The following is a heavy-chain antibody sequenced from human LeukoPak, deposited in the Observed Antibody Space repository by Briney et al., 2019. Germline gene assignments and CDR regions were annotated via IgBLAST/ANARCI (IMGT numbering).Heavy chain of an antibody. D-gene: IGHD3-22*01. J-gene: IGHJ4*02. V-gene: IGHV4-39*01. CDR3: ASGLYYYDSSGYFY. CDR1: GGSISSSSYY. Sequence: PSETLSLTCTVSGGSISSSSYYWGWIRQPPGKGLEWIGSIYYSGSTYYNPSLKSRVTISVDTSKNQFSLKLSSVTAAGTAVYYCASGLYYYDSSGYFYWGQGTLVTVSS. CDR2: IYYSGST.